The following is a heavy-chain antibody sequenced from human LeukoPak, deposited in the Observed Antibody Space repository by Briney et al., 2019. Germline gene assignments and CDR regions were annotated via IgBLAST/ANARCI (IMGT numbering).Heavy chain of an antibody. CDR2: INPNSGGT. CDR3: ARGNSRDTAMVTWFDP. Sequence: ASVKVSCKASGYTFTGYYMHWVPQAPGQGLEWIGRINPNSGGTNYAQKFQGRVTMTRDTSIRTAYMELSRLRSDGTAVYYCARGNSRDTAMVTWFDPWGQGTLVTVSS. CDR1: GYTFTGYY. J-gene: IGHJ5*02. V-gene: IGHV1-2*06. D-gene: IGHD5-18*01.